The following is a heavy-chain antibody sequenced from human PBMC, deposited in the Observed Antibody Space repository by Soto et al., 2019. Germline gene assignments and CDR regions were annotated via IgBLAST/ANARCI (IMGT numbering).Heavy chain of an antibody. CDR2: ISAYNGNT. CDR1: GYTFTSYG. J-gene: IGHJ4*02. D-gene: IGHD3-22*01. V-gene: IGHV1-18*01. CDR3: ARDRLNYYDSSGYYFGY. Sequence: ASVKVSCKASGYTFTSYGISWVRQAPGQGLEWMGWISAYNGNTNYAQKLQGRVTMTTDTSTSTAYMELRSLRSDDTAVYYCARDRLNYYDSSGYYFGYWGQGTLVTVSS.